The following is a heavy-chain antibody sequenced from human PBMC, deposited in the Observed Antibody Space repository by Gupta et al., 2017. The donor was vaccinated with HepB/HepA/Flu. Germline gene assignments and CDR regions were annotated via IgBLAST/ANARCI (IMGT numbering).Heavy chain of an antibody. Sequence: QLQLQESGPGLVKPSETLSLTCTVSGGSISSSSYYWGWIRQPPGKGLEWIGSIYYSGSTYYNPSLKSRVTISVDTSKNQFSLKLSSVTAADTAVYYCARRPWIQLWLAPIDYWGQGTLVTVSS. J-gene: IGHJ4*02. CDR1: GGSISSSSYY. CDR3: ARRPWIQLWLAPIDY. CDR2: IYYSGST. D-gene: IGHD5-18*01. V-gene: IGHV4-39*01.